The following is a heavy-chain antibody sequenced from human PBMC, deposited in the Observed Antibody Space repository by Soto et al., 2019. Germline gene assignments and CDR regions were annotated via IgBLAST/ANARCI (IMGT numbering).Heavy chain of an antibody. V-gene: IGHV3-23*01. J-gene: IGHJ4*02. CDR2: ISGSGGST. D-gene: IGHD7-27*01. Sequence: GGSLRLSCAASGFTFSSYAMSWVRQAPGKGLEWVSAISGSGGSTYYADSVKGRFTISRDNSKNTLYMQMNSLRAEDTAVYYCAKVTGDRLGGFDYWGQGTLVTVSS. CDR3: AKVTGDRLGGFDY. CDR1: GFTFSSYA.